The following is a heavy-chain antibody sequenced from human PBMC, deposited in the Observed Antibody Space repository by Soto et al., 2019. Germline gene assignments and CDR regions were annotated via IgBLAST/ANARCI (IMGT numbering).Heavy chain of an antibody. Sequence: WGSLRLSCVASGFTFSDYAMTWVRQAPGMGLEWVATISATGGNIEYTDSLKGRFTIPRDNTKNTLYLQLNGLTSDDTPAHYCAKVAGGLGYYELWDRGTLITVST. CDR3: AKVAGGLGYYEL. D-gene: IGHD3-16*01. CDR1: GFTFSDYA. CDR2: ISATGGNI. V-gene: IGHV3-23*01. J-gene: IGHJ2*01.